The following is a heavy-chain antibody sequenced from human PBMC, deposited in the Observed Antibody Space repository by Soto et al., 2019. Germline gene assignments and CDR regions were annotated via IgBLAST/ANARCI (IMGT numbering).Heavy chain of an antibody. D-gene: IGHD3-3*01. CDR2: IYYSGST. CDR1: GGSISSYY. J-gene: IGHJ6*03. Sequence: SETLSLTCTVSGGSISSYYWSWIRQPPGKGLEWIGYIYYSGSTNYNPSLKSRVTISVDTSKNQFSLKLSSVTAADTAVYYCARIDSGSHPSNYYYMDVWGKGTTVTVSS. V-gene: IGHV4-59*08. CDR3: ARIDSGSHPSNYYYMDV.